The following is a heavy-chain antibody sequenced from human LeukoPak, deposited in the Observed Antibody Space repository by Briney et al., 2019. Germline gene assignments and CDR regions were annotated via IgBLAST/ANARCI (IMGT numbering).Heavy chain of an antibody. CDR2: ISGSGGST. CDR3: AKRGFSSSWFY. J-gene: IGHJ4*02. Sequence: GGSLRLSCAASGFTFSSYAMSWVRQAPGKGLEWVSAISGSGGSTYYADSVKGRFTISRDNSKNTLYLQMNSLRAEDTAVYYFAKRGFSSSWFYWGQGTLVTVSS. CDR1: GFTFSSYA. V-gene: IGHV3-23*01. D-gene: IGHD6-13*01.